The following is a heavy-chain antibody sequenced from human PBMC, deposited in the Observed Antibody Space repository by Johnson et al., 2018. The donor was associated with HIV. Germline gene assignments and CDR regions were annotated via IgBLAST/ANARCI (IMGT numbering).Heavy chain of an antibody. V-gene: IGHV3-30*02. D-gene: IGHD2-15*01. J-gene: IGHJ3*02. Sequence: QVQLVESGGGVVQPGGSLRLSCAASGFTFSSYGMHWVRQAPGKGLEWVAFIRYDGSNKYYADSVKGRFTSSRDISKNTLYLQMNSLRAEDTAVYYCAKAQRVDCSGGSCYHDAFDIWGQGTMVTVSS. CDR3: AKAQRVDCSGGSCYHDAFDI. CDR2: IRYDGSNK. CDR1: GFTFSSYG.